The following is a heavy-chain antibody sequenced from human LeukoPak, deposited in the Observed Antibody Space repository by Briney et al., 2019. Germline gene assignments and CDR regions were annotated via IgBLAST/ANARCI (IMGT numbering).Heavy chain of an antibody. D-gene: IGHD2-15*01. J-gene: IGHJ5*02. CDR3: AKLGIVVVVAATTWFDP. V-gene: IGHV3-23*01. CDR2: ISGSGGST. Sequence: GGSLRLSCAASGFTFGSYAMNWVRQAPGKGLEWVSAISGSGGSTYYADSVKGRFTISRDNSKNTLYLQMNSLRAEDTAVYYCAKLGIVVVVAATTWFDPWGQGTLVTVSS. CDR1: GFTFGSYA.